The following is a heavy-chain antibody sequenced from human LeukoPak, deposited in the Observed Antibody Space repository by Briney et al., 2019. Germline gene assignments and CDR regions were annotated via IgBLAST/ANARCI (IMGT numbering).Heavy chain of an antibody. Sequence: PSETLSLTCTVSGGSISSSSYYWGWIRQPPGKGLEWIGSIYYSGNTYYNASLKSQVSISIDTSKNQFSLRLTSVTAADTAVYYCARQTGSGLFILPGGQGTLATVSS. CDR2: IYYSGNT. CDR3: ARQTGSGLFILP. J-gene: IGHJ4*02. CDR1: GGSISSSSYY. D-gene: IGHD3/OR15-3a*01. V-gene: IGHV4-39*01.